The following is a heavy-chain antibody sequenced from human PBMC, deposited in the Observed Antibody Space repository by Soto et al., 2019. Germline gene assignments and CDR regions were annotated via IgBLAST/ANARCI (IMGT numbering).Heavy chain of an antibody. V-gene: IGHV1-18*01. J-gene: IGHJ5*02. Sequence: QVQLVQSGAEVKKPGASVKVSCKASGYTFTSYGISWVRQAPGQGLEWMGWISAYNGNTNYAQKLQGRVTMTTDTSTSTAYMELRSLRADDTAVYYCARVAAPTIDQNNWFDPWGQGTLVTVSS. CDR2: ISAYNGNT. CDR1: GYTFTSYG. CDR3: ARVAAPTIDQNNWFDP.